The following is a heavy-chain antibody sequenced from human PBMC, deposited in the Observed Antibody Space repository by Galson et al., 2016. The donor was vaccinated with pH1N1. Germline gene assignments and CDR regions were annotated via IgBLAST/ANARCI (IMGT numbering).Heavy chain of an antibody. CDR3: AKTRIPVAEDEAFDI. J-gene: IGHJ3*02. Sequence: SLRLSCAASGFNFNVYRIHWVRQAPGKGLEWVAVISYDESSRFYADSVRGRFTVSRDNSKNTIYLRMSSLRIDDTAVYYCAKTRIPVAEDEAFDIWGQGTLVTVSS. V-gene: IGHV3-30*18. CDR1: GFNFNVYR. D-gene: IGHD6-19*01. CDR2: ISYDESSR.